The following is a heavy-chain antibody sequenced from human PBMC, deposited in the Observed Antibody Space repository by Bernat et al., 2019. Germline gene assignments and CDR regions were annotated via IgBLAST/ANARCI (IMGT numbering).Heavy chain of an antibody. J-gene: IGHJ6*03. CDR2: INPSGST. V-gene: IGHV4-34*01. Sequence: QVQLQQWGAGLLKPSETLSLTCAVYGGSFSGYYWSWIRQPPGKGLEWIGEINPSGSTNYNPSLKSRVTISVDTSKNQFSLKLSSVTAADPAVYYCARHLWPGNYYYMDVWGKGTTVTVSS. D-gene: IGHD2/OR15-2a*01. CDR1: GGSFSGYY. CDR3: ARHLWPGNYYYMDV.